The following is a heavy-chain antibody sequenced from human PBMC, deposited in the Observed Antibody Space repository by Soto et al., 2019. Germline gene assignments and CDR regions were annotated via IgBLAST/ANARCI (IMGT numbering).Heavy chain of an antibody. CDR1: GGSFSGYY. Sequence: SETLSLTCAVYGGSFSGYYWSWIRQPPGKGLEWIGCIYYSGSTNYNPSLKSRVTISVDTSKNQFSLKLSSVTAADTAVYYCARGRIQLWYPFDYWGQGTLVTVS. CDR2: IYYSGST. CDR3: ARGRIQLWYPFDY. J-gene: IGHJ4*02. V-gene: IGHV4-59*01. D-gene: IGHD5-18*01.